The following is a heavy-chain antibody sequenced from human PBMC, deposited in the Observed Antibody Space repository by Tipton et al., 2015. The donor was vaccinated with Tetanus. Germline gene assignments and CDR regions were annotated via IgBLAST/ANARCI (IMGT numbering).Heavy chain of an antibody. J-gene: IGHJ4*02. CDR2: IFHSGST. CDR3: ARIVRMGDFSFFDS. Sequence: TLSLTCTVSGGSMSNNYWSWIRQPPGKGLEWIAYIFHSGSTNYSPSLKSRVAISMDTSKNQISLKLSSVTAADTAVYYCARIVRMGDFSFFDSWGLGTLVTVSS. V-gene: IGHV4-59*01. CDR1: GGSMSNNY. D-gene: IGHD3-16*01.